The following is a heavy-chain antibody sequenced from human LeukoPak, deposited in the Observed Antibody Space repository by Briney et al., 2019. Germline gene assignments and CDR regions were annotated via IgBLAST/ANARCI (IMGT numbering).Heavy chain of an antibody. V-gene: IGHV4-59*12. CDR3: ARELSSTPPGFDP. J-gene: IGHJ5*02. CDR2: IYYSGST. D-gene: IGHD6-13*01. Sequence: PSETLSLTCTVSGGSISSYYWSWIRQPPGKGLEWIGYIYYSGSTNYNPSLKSRVTISVDTSKNQFSLRQSSVTAADTAVYYCARELSSTPPGFDPWGQGTLVTVSS. CDR1: GGSISSYY.